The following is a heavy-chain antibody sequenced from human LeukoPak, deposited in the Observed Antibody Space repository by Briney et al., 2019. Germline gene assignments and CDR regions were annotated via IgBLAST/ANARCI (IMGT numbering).Heavy chain of an antibody. J-gene: IGHJ4*02. Sequence: PSETLSLTCTVSGGSISSYYWSWIRQPPGKGLEWIGYIYYSGSTNYNPSLKSRVTISVDTSKNQFSLKLSSVTAADTAVYYCARRGPSDYYGSGILLNYFDYWGQGTLVTVSS. CDR2: IYYSGST. V-gene: IGHV4-59*08. CDR3: ARRGPSDYYGSGILLNYFDY. D-gene: IGHD3-10*01. CDR1: GGSISSYY.